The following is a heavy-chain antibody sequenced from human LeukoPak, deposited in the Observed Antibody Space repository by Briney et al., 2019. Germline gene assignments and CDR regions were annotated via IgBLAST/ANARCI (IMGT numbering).Heavy chain of an antibody. CDR1: GFPFNSQT. D-gene: IGHD6-19*01. CDR3: VRGGAVAGRFEA. Sequence: GGSLRLSCAASGFPFNSQTMSWVRQAPGKGLEWVAKMKEDGSDVKYVDSVRGRFTISRDNTKDSLFLEMNSLRDDDTAVYYCVRGGAVAGRFEAWGQGTQVTVSS. CDR2: MKEDGSDV. V-gene: IGHV3-7*01. J-gene: IGHJ5*02.